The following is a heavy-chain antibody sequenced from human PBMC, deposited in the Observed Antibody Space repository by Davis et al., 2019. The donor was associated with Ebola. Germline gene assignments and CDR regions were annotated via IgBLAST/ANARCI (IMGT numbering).Heavy chain of an antibody. J-gene: IGHJ4*02. CDR1: GFTFRGFA. Sequence: GESLKISCAASGFTFRGFAMNWVRQAPGKGLEWVSSISGSGDDTYYADSVKGRFTVSRDNSKNTLYLQMNSLRAEDTAVYYCAKNLFGRSSFGEFWGQGTLVTVSS. CDR3: AKNLFGRSSFGEF. V-gene: IGHV3-23*01. CDR2: ISGSGDDT. D-gene: IGHD3-10*01.